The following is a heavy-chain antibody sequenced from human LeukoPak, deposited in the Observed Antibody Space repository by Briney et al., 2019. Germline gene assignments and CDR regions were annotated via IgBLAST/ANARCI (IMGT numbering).Heavy chain of an antibody. D-gene: IGHD4-17*01. Sequence: PSETLSLTCTVSGGSISSGGYYWRWIRQQPGKGLEWIGYIYYSGSTYYNPSLKSRVTISVDTSKNQFSLKLSSVTAADTAVYYCARQTVTTVAFDIWGQGTMVTVSS. J-gene: IGHJ3*02. CDR1: GGSISSGGYY. CDR2: IYYSGST. CDR3: ARQTVTTVAFDI. V-gene: IGHV4-31*03.